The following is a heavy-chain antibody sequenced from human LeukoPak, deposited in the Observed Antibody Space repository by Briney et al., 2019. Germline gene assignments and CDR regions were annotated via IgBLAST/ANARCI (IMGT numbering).Heavy chain of an antibody. J-gene: IGHJ4*02. CDR1: GGSVSSGSYY. Sequence: KTSETLSLTCTVSGGSVSSGSYYWSWIRQPPGKGLEWIGYIYYSGSTNYNPSLKSRVTISIDTSKNQFSLNLTSVTAADTAVYYCARGMGYSYGLYYFGYWGQGTPVTVSS. CDR3: ARGMGYSYGLYYFGY. D-gene: IGHD5-18*01. CDR2: IYYSGST. V-gene: IGHV4-61*01.